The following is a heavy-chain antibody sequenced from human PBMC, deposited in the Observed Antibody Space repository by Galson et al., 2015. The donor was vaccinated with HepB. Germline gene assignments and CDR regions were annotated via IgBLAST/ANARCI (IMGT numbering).Heavy chain of an antibody. Sequence: SLRLSCAASGFTFSSYGMHWVRQAPGKGLEWVAVISYDGSNKYYADSVKGRFTISRDNSKNTLYLQMNSLRAEDTAVYYCAKWTDLHYGMDVWGQGTTVTVSS. CDR2: ISYDGSNK. CDR3: AKWTDLHYGMDV. J-gene: IGHJ6*02. CDR1: GFTFSSYG. V-gene: IGHV3-30*18. D-gene: IGHD3-3*01.